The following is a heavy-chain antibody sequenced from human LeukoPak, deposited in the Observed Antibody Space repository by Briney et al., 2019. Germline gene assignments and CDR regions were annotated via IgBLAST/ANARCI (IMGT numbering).Heavy chain of an antibody. CDR1: GFAFSSYW. CDR2: IDRDGSRI. D-gene: IGHD4-23*01. V-gene: IGHV3-74*01. Sequence: GGSLRLSCAVSGFAFSSYWMHWVRQAPGKGLVWVSRIDRDGSRINYADSVKGRFTISRDNGKNTLFLQMNSLRAEDAAVYYCVRGNDYGGPHYWGQGTLVTVSS. J-gene: IGHJ4*02. CDR3: VRGNDYGGPHY.